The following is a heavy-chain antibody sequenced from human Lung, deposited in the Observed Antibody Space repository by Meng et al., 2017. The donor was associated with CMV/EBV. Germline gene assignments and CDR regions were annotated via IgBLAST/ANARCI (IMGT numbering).Heavy chain of an antibody. CDR3: VRGPLLGWFDP. V-gene: IGHV3-53*01. CDR1: GFTVTSYY. J-gene: IGHJ5*02. Sequence: LGESGGGLVQPGGSLRLSCAASGFTVTSYYMHGVRQAPGKGLEWVSVIYSSGRTYYADSVKGRFTISRDNSKNTVDLQMNTLRAEDTAIYYCVRGPLLGWFDPWGQGALVTVSS. CDR2: IYSSGRT.